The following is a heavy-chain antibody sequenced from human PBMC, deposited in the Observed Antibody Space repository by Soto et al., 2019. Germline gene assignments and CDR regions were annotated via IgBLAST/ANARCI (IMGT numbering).Heavy chain of an antibody. V-gene: IGHV4-39*01. CDR1: GGSFSSRNYY. CDR2: IHYSGSA. D-gene: IGHD3-10*01. Sequence: PSETLSPTCTVSGGSFSSRNYYWGWIRQTPGKGLEWIGSIHYSGSAYYNPSLKSRVTMSVDTSKNQFSLKLSSVTAADAAMYSCARSMVRGLHFDYWGRGTLVTVSS. J-gene: IGHJ4*02. CDR3: ARSMVRGLHFDY.